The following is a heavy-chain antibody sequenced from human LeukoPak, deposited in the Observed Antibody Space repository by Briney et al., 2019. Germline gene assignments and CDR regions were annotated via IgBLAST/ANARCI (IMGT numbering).Heavy chain of an antibody. CDR1: GITVSSNY. D-gene: IGHD2-15*01. CDR2: IYSGGNT. Sequence: PGGSLRLSCAASGITVSSNYMSWVRQAPGKGLEWVSVIYSGGNTYYANSVKGRFTISRDKSKNTLYLQMNSLRVEDTAVYYCARVYFRDYSEAFDIWGQGTMVTVSA. CDR3: ARVYFRDYSEAFDI. V-gene: IGHV3-53*01. J-gene: IGHJ3*02.